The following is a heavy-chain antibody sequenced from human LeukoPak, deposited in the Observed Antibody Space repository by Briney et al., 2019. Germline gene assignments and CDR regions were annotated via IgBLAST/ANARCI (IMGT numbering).Heavy chain of an antibody. D-gene: IGHD3-16*02. CDR1: GGTFSSYA. Sequence: ASVKVSCKASGGTFSSYAISWVRQAPGQGLEWMGRIIPIFGTANYAQKCQGRVTITTDESTSTAYMELSSLRSEDTAVYYCARSFYDYVWGSYRNEYYFDYGGQGTLVTVSS. CDR2: IIPIFGTA. V-gene: IGHV1-69*05. J-gene: IGHJ4*02. CDR3: ARSFYDYVWGSYRNEYYFDY.